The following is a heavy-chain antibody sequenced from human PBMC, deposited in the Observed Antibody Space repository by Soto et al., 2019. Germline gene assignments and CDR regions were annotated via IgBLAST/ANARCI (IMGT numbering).Heavy chain of an antibody. D-gene: IGHD3-10*02. CDR3: ARQSYGRSVY. CDR2: IKQDGSEK. CDR1: GFTFSGYW. V-gene: IGHV3-7*01. Sequence: PGGSLRLSCAASGFTFSGYWMSWVRQAPGKGLEWVANIKQDGSEKYYVDSVKGRFTVSRDNTKNSLYLQMNSLRGEDTAVYYCARQSYGRSVYWGQGTLVTVSS. J-gene: IGHJ4*02.